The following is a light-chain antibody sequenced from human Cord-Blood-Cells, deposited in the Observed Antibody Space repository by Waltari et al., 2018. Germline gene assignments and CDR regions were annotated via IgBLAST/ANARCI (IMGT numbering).Light chain of an antibody. Sequence: SALTQPRSVSGSPGQSVTISCTGTSSDVGGYNSVPWYQQHPGKAPKLMIYDVSKRPSGVPDRFSGSKSGNTASLTISGLQAEDEADYYCCSYAGSYTVVFGGGTKLTVL. CDR3: CSYAGSYTVV. CDR1: SSDVGGYNS. V-gene: IGLV2-11*01. J-gene: IGLJ2*01. CDR2: DVS.